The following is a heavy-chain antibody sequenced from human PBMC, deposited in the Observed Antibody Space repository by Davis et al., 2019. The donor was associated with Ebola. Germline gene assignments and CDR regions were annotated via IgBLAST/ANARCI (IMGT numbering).Heavy chain of an antibody. CDR1: GFNFNTYG. CDR3: ARDPGVQRYNLWSGYYHDAFDI. V-gene: IGHV3-33*01. D-gene: IGHD3-3*01. Sequence: GGSLRLSCTVSGFNFNTYGMHWVRQVPGKWLEWVAVIWSDGGHEWYADSVKGRFTISRDNSKNTLYLQINSLRAEDTAVYYCARDPGVQRYNLWSGYYHDAFDIWGQGTKVTVSS. J-gene: IGHJ3*02. CDR2: IWSDGGHE.